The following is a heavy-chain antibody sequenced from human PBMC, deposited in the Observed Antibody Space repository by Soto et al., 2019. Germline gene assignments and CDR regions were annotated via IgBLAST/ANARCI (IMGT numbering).Heavy chain of an antibody. CDR1: GFTFSNAW. D-gene: IGHD3-22*01. CDR2: IKSKTDGGTT. CDR3: TTGGVVVILPTTYYYYYGMDV. V-gene: IGHV3-15*07. Sequence: PGGSLRLSCAASGFTFSNAWMNWVRQAPGKGLEWVGRIKSKTDGGTTDYAAPVKGRFTISRDDSKNTLYLQMNSLKTEDTAVYYCTTGGVVVILPTTYYYYYGMDVWGQGNTVTVSS. J-gene: IGHJ6*02.